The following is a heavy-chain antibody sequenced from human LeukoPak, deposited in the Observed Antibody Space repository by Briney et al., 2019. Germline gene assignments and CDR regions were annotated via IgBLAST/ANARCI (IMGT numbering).Heavy chain of an antibody. J-gene: IGHJ6*03. CDR3: AKDIVGATLYYYYMDV. CDR1: GFTVSSNY. CDR2: IYSGGST. D-gene: IGHD1-26*01. Sequence: GGSLRLSCAASGFTVSSNYMSWVRQAPGKGLEWVSVIYSGGSTYYADSVKGRFTISRDNSKNTLYLQMNSLRAEDTAVYYCAKDIVGATLYYYYMDVRGKGTTVTVSS. V-gene: IGHV3-53*05.